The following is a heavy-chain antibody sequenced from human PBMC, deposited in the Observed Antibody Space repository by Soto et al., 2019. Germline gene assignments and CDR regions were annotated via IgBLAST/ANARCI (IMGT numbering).Heavy chain of an antibody. CDR3: ARLGGHYQVFDR. Sequence: SETLSLTCSVSDSPISSFYWGWFRQPPGQGLEWVGYVYYTGTTTYNPSLKSRVTISLDTSKSQFSLNLRSVTAADTAVYYCARLGGHYQVFDRWGQGTLVTVSS. CDR1: DSPISSFY. D-gene: IGHD3-22*01. J-gene: IGHJ4*01. CDR2: VYYTGTT. V-gene: IGHV4-59*08.